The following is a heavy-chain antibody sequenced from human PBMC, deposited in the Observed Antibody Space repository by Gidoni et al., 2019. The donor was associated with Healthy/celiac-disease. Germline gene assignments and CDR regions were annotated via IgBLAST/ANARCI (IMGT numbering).Heavy chain of an antibody. D-gene: IGHD3-16*02. CDR3: ARVSALYDYVWGSYRYKINTPDY. CDR2: VYYSGNT. J-gene: IGHJ4*02. V-gene: IGHV4-39*07. Sequence: QLQLQESGPGLVKPSETLSLTCAVPGGSISSSSFYWGWIRTPPGKGLEWFGSVYYSGNTSYNPSLKSQVTISVDTSKNQFSLKLSSVTAADTAVYYCARVSALYDYVWGSYRYKINTPDYWGQGTLVTVSS. CDR1: GGSISSSSFY.